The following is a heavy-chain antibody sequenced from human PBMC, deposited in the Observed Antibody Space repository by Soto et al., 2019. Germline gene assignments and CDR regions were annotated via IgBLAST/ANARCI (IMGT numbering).Heavy chain of an antibody. V-gene: IGHV1-18*01. CDR3: VRDLGYDFWSGYSDWYFDL. CDR2: ISAYNGNT. J-gene: IGHJ2*01. D-gene: IGHD3-3*01. CDR1: GYTFTSYG. Sequence: GASVKVSCKASGYTFTSYGISWVRQAPGQGLEWMGWISAYNGNTNYAQKHKGRVTMTTDTSTSTAYMELRSLRSDDTAVYYCVRDLGYDFWSGYSDWYFDLWGRGTLVTVSS.